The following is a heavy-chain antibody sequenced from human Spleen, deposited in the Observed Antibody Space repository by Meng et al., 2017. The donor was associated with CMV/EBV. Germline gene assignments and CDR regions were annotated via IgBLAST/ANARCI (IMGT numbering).Heavy chain of an antibody. CDR3: AKDFSRSTWYGPDSYSGMDV. J-gene: IGHJ6*02. Sequence: GGSLRLSCAASGFTFSRHWMSWVRQAPGKGLEWVANIKQDGSNTDYVDSVKGRFTISRDNTKNSLYLQLNSLRAEDTAVYYCAKDFSRSTWYGPDSYSGMDVWGQGTTVTVSS. D-gene: IGHD6-13*01. CDR2: IKQDGSNT. V-gene: IGHV3-7*01. CDR1: GFTFSRHW.